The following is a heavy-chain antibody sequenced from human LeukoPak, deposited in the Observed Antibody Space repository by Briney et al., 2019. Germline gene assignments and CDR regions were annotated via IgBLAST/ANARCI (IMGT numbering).Heavy chain of an antibody. CDR3: ATGGPMVRGVTIFGY. D-gene: IGHD3-10*01. CDR1: GYTLTELS. CDR2: FDPEDGET. Sequence: ASVKVSCKVSGYTLTELSMHWVRQAPGKGLEWMGGFDPEDGETIYAQKFQGRVTMTEDTSTDTAYMELSSLRSEDTAVYYCATGGPMVRGVTIFGYWGQGTLVTVSS. J-gene: IGHJ4*02. V-gene: IGHV1-24*01.